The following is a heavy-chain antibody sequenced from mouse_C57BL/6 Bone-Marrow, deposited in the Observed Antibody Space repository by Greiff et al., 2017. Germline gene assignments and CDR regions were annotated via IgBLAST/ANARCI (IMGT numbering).Heavy chain of an antibody. CDR2: IYPGSGST. CDR3: AKGRIYDGYCTDY. Sequence: QVQLQQPGAELVKPGASVKMSCKASGYTFTSYWITWVKQRPGQGLEWIGDIYPGSGSTNYNEKFKSKATLTVDTSSSTAYMQLSSLTSEDSAVYYCAKGRIYDGYCTDYWGQGTTLTVSS. V-gene: IGHV1-55*01. J-gene: IGHJ2*01. D-gene: IGHD2-3*01. CDR1: GYTFTSYW.